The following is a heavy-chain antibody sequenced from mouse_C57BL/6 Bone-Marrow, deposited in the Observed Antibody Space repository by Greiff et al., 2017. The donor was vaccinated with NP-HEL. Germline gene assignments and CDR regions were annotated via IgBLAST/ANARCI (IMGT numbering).Heavy chain of an antibody. D-gene: IGHD2-5*01. CDR3: ARQGVYSIFAY. J-gene: IGHJ3*01. Sequence: EVKVEESGGGLVQPGGSLKLSCAASGFTFSDYYMYWVRQTPEKRLEWVAYISNGGGSTYYPDTVKGRFTISRDNAKNTLYLQMSRLKSEDTAMYYCARQGVYSIFAYWGQGTLVTVSA. CDR2: ISNGGGST. V-gene: IGHV5-12*01. CDR1: GFTFSDYY.